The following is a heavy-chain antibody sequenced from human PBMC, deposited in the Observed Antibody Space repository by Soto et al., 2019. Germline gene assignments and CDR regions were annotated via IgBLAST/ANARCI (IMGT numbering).Heavy chain of an antibody. D-gene: IGHD1-1*01. CDR2: ILPMFRKT. V-gene: IGHV1-69*06. CDR3: ARVVQLGSNYGMDV. CDR1: GATFSTYG. J-gene: IGHJ6*02. Sequence: QVRLAQSGAEVKSPGSSVRVSCKASGATFSTYGITWVRQAPRQGLEWVGAILPMFRKTNYAQKFQGRVTIIADKSPDTVYLDLSCLRSDDTAIYFCARVVQLGSNYGMDVWGQGTTVVVSS.